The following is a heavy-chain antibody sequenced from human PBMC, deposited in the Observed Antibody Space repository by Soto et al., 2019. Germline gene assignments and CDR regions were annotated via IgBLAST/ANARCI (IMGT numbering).Heavy chain of an antibody. CDR1: GGTFSSYA. CDR2: IIPIFGTA. Sequence: GASVKVSCKASGGTFSSYAISWVRQAPGQGLEWMGGIIPIFGTANYAQKFQGRVTITADKSTSTAYMELSSLRSEDTAVYYCARSIVVVVAGDYGTDVWGQGTTVTVSS. D-gene: IGHD2-15*01. J-gene: IGHJ6*02. CDR3: ARSIVVVVAGDYGTDV. V-gene: IGHV1-69*06.